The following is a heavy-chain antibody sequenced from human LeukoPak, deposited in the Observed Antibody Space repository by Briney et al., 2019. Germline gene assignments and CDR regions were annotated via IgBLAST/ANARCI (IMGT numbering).Heavy chain of an antibody. Sequence: ASETLSLTCTVSGGSISSYYWSWIRQPAGKGLEWIGRIYTSGSTNYNPSLKSRVTMSVDTSKNQFSLKLSSVTAADTAVYYCARDTRGGGSYYVRGYYFDYWGQGTLVTVSS. CDR2: IYTSGST. V-gene: IGHV4-4*07. D-gene: IGHD1-26*01. CDR3: ARDTRGGGSYYVRGYYFDY. J-gene: IGHJ4*02. CDR1: GGSISSYY.